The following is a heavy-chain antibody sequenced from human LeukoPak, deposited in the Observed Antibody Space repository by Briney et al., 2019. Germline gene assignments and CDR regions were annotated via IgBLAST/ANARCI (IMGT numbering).Heavy chain of an antibody. V-gene: IGHV3-30*04. CDR2: ISYDGSNK. CDR3: ARAWYYYGSGSSYYFNY. Sequence: AGGSLRLSCAASGFTFSSYAMHWVRQAPGKGLEWVAVISYDGSNKYYADSVKGRFTISRDISKNTLHLQMNSLRAEDTAVYYCARAWYYYGSGSSYYFNYWGQGTLVTVSS. J-gene: IGHJ4*02. CDR1: GFTFSSYA. D-gene: IGHD3-10*01.